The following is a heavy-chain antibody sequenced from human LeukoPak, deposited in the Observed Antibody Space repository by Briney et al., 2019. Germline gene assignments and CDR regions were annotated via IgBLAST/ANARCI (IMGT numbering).Heavy chain of an antibody. Sequence: GSSVKVSCKASGGTFSSYAISWVRQAPGQGLEWMGRIIPILGIANYAQKFQGRVTITADKSTSTAYMELSSLRSEDTAVYYCARGSYCSGGSCYFIGMDVWGQGTTVTVSS. J-gene: IGHJ6*02. CDR3: ARGSYCSGGSCYFIGMDV. D-gene: IGHD2-15*01. V-gene: IGHV1-69*04. CDR1: GGTFSSYA. CDR2: IIPILGIA.